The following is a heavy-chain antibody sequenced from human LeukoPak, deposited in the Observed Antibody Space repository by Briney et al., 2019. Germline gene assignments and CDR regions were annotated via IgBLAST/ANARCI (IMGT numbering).Heavy chain of an antibody. D-gene: IGHD6-13*01. CDR3: AKGTACSNSWAFDY. CDR2: ISGSGNNT. CDR1: GFTFNSYA. Sequence: GGSLRLSCAASGFTFNSYAMSWVRQAPGKGLEWVSGISGSGNNTYYADSVKGRFTISRDNSKNTLYLQMNNLRAEDTAVYYCAKGTACSNSWAFDYWGQGTLVTVSS. V-gene: IGHV3-23*01. J-gene: IGHJ4*02.